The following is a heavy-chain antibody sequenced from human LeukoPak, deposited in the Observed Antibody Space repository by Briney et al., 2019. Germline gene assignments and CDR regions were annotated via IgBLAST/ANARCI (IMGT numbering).Heavy chain of an antibody. J-gene: IGHJ4*02. CDR3: ARSRPPYGSGSYLFDY. Sequence: PSETLSLTCTVSGCSISSYYWSWIRQPPGKGLEWIGYIYYSGSTNYNPSLKSRVTISVDTSKNQFSLKLSSVTAADTAVYYCARSRPPYGSGSYLFDYWGQGTLVTVSS. CDR2: IYYSGST. V-gene: IGHV4-59*01. CDR1: GCSISSYY. D-gene: IGHD3-10*01.